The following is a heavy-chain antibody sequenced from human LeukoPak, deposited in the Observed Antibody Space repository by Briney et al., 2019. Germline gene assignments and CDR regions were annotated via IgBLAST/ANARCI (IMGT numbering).Heavy chain of an antibody. D-gene: IGHD4-17*01. J-gene: IGHJ4*02. CDR2: INHSGYT. Sequence: SETLSLTCAVSGVSFSDYYWSWVRQTPGKGLEWIGEINHSGYTNDSPSLKSRVPLSIDTSRKQFSLNLRSVTVADTGIYYCTRMTTGHDYWGQGTLVTVSS. V-gene: IGHV4-34*01. CDR3: TRMTTGHDY. CDR1: GVSFSDYY.